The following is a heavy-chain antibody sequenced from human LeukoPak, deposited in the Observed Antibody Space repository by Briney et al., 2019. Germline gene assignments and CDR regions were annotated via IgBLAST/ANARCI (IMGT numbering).Heavy chain of an antibody. CDR1: GFTFGIYL. V-gene: IGHV3-74*03. CDR3: ARMPGSSNYDGRGKDAFDI. Sequence: GGSLRHSCAASGFTFGIYLMHWVRQVPGEGLVWVSRSNSAGTNTTCADSVKGRFTISRDNAKNKLYLQMNRLRAEDTAVYYCARMPGSSNYDGRGKDAFDISGPRKMVTVSS. CDR2: SNSAGTNT. D-gene: IGHD3-22*01. J-gene: IGHJ3*02.